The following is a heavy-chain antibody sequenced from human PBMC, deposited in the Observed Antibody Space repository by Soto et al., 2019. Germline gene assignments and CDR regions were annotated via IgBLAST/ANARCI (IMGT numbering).Heavy chain of an antibody. CDR3: ARPSEGIAVAGNYYYYGMDV. V-gene: IGHV3-30-3*01. Sequence: PGGSLRLSCAASGFTFSSYAMHWVRQAPGKGLEWVAVISYDGSNEYYAESVKGRFTISRDNSKNTLYLQMNSLRAEDTAVYYCARPSEGIAVAGNYYYYGMDVWGQGTTVTVSS. CDR1: GFTFSSYA. CDR2: ISYDGSNE. D-gene: IGHD6-19*01. J-gene: IGHJ6*02.